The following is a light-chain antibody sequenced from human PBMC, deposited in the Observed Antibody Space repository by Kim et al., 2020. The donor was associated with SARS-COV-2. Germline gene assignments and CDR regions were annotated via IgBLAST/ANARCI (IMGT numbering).Light chain of an antibody. CDR3: QQYGTSPLN. CDR1: QSISTN. J-gene: IGKJ4*01. CDR2: AAS. V-gene: IGKV3-20*01. Sequence: EIVLTQSPGTLSLSPGERATLSCRASQSISTNLAWYQQKPGQAPRLLIHAASSRATGIPDRFSGSGSGTDFTLTISRLEPEDFAVYCCQQYGTSPLNFGGGTKVDIK.